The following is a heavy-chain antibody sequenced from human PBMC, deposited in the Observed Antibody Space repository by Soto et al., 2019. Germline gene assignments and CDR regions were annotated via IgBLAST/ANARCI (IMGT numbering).Heavy chain of an antibody. CDR3: ARSDGRY. CDR2: IYYSGST. Sequence: TETLSLTCTVSRVSMSDYFWSWIRQPPGKGLEWIGYIYYSGSTNYNPSPKSRVTISVDTSKNQFSLKLSSVTAADTAVYYCARSDGRYWGQGTLVTVSS. J-gene: IGHJ4*02. V-gene: IGHV4-59*01. CDR1: RVSMSDYF.